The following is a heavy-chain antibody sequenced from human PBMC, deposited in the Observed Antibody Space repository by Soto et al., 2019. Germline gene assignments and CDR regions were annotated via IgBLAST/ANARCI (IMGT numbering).Heavy chain of an antibody. Sequence: ASRSVVPSCARRSLQQDRTQRLEWIGWIVVGSGNTNYAQKFQERVTITRDMSTSTAYMKLSSLRSEDTAVYYCAAGGVVVIYYYNGMDVWGQGITVTGSS. J-gene: IGHJ6*02. CDR3: AAGGVVVIYYYNGMDV. CDR2: IVVGSGNT. V-gene: IGHV1-58*02. D-gene: IGHD3-22*01. CDR1: RSVVPSCA.